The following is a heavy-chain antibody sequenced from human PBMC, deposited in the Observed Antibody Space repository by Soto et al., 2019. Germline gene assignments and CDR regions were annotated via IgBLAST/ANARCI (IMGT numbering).Heavy chain of an antibody. CDR3: ARGRLTSGYDYSFDY. V-gene: IGHV3-33*01. CDR2: IWYDGTNK. D-gene: IGHD5-12*01. J-gene: IGHJ4*02. Sequence: QVQLVESGGGVVQPGRSLRLSCAASGFTFSSYGMYWVRQAPGKGLEWVAVIWYDGTNKYYADSVKGRFTISRDNSKNTLYLQMNSLRAEDTAVYYCARGRLTSGYDYSFDYWGQGTLLTVSS. CDR1: GFTFSSYG.